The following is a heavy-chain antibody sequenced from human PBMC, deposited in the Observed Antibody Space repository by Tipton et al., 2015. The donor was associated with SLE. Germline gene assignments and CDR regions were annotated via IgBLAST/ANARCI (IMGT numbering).Heavy chain of an antibody. D-gene: IGHD6-13*01. J-gene: IGHJ6*04. CDR3: ARALIAAAAMIRSEMDV. CDR2: MDSNSGNT. CDR1: GYTFSSFE. Sequence: QLVQSRAEVKKPGASVKVSCKASGYTFSSFEINWVRQAPGQGLEWMGWMDSNSGNTGYAQKFQGRVTMTRNTSISTAYMEFSSLRAEDTAVYYCARALIAAAAMIRSEMDVWGKGTTVTVSS. V-gene: IGHV1-8*01.